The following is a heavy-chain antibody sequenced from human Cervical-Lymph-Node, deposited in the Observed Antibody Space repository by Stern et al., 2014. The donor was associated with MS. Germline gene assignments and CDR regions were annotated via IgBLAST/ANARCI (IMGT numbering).Heavy chain of an antibody. V-gene: IGHV3-21*01. CDR1: GFTFSTYS. D-gene: IGHD3-3*01. J-gene: IGHJ4*02. CDR2: TSTTSTYI. CDR3: SRGWSGFDD. Sequence: EVQLVESGGGLVKPGGSLRLSCAASGFTFSTYSMNWVRQAPGKGLEWVSSTSTTSTYIYYADSARGRFTISRDNAENSLYLQLNNLRDEDTAVYYCSRGWSGFDDWGQGTLVTVSS.